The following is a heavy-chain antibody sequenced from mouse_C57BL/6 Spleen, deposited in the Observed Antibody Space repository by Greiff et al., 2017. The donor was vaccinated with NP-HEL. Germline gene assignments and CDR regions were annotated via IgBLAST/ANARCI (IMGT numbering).Heavy chain of an antibody. J-gene: IGHJ2*01. CDR3: ARGTMITTFREDFDY. D-gene: IGHD2-4*01. CDR2: IDPSDSYT. V-gene: IGHV1-50*01. CDR1: GYTFTSYW. Sequence: VQLQQPGAELVKPGASVKLSCKASGYTFTSYWMQWVKQRPGQGLEWIGEIDPSDSYTNYNQKFKGKATLTVDTSSSTAYMQLSSLTSEDSAVYYCARGTMITTFREDFDYWGKGTTLTVSS.